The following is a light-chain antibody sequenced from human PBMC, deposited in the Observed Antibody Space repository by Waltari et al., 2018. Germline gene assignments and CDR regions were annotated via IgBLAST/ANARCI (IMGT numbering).Light chain of an antibody. CDR2: DVS. CDR3: QQRSTWLA. CDR1: QSVGTY. Sequence: EVVLTQSPATLSLSPGERAALSCRASQSVGTYLGWYQQKPGQAPRLLIYDVSERATGISDRFSGSGSGTDFTLTISSLEPEDSAVYYCQQRSTWLAFGGGTKVQIK. V-gene: IGKV3-11*01. J-gene: IGKJ4*01.